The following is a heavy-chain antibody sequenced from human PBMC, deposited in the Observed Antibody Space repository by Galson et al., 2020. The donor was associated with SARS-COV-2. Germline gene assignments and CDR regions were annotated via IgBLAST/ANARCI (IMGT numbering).Heavy chain of an antibody. D-gene: IGHD3-3*01. CDR2: IKQDGSEK. CDR3: ARDNYDFWSGYKPLDY. V-gene: IGHV3-7*01. J-gene: IGHJ4*02. CDR1: GFTFSSYW. Sequence: QLGESLKISCAASGFTFSSYWMSWVRQAPGKGVEWVANIKQDGSEKYYVDSVKGRFTISRDNAKNSLYLQMNSLRAEDTAVYYCARDNYDFWSGYKPLDYWGQGTLVTVSS.